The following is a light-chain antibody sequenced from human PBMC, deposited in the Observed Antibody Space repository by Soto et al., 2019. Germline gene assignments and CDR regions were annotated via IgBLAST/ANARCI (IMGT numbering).Light chain of an antibody. CDR1: SSDVGGYEY. CDR2: DVS. V-gene: IGLV2-14*03. J-gene: IGLJ1*01. CDR3: SSYKSSNAPGV. Sequence: QSVLTQPASVSGSPGQSITISCTGTSSDVGGYEYVSWYQQQPGKAPKRIIYDVSDRPSGVSNRFSASKSGNTSSLAISGRQAEDEADSYCSSYKSSNAPGVFGTGTKLTV.